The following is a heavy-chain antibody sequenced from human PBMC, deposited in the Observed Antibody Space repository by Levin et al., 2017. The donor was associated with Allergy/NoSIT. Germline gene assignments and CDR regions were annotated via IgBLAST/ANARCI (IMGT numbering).Heavy chain of an antibody. CDR2: ISPNNGHT. CDR3: ARDLGTGWYDNAFEI. V-gene: IGHV1-18*01. D-gene: IGHD6-19*01. CDR1: GYTFRVYG. Sequence: GESLKISCKASGYTFRVYGIIWVRQAPGEGLEWLGWISPNNGHTKVSHQVQGRVPLLTGASKTTADFAIRRLTSDDTAVYYCARDLGTGWYDNAFEIWGQGTLVSVSS. J-gene: IGHJ3*02.